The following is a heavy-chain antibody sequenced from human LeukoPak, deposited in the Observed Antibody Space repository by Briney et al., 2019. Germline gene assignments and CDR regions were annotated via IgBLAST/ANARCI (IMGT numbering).Heavy chain of an antibody. D-gene: IGHD2-15*01. CDR2: ISYDGSNK. V-gene: IGHV3-30*18. CDR3: AKAAYCSGGSCYSILLYYYGMDV. J-gene: IGHJ6*02. Sequence: GGSLRLSCAASGFTFSSYGMHWVRQAPGKGLEWVAVISYDGSNKYYADSVKGRFTISRDNSKNTLYLQMNSLRAEDTAVYYCAKAAYCSGGSCYSILLYYYGMDVWGQGTTVTVS. CDR1: GFTFSSYG.